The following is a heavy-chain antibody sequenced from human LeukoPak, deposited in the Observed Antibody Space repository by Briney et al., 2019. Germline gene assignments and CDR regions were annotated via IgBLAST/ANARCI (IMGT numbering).Heavy chain of an antibody. CDR3: VRDHESGAAIAY. V-gene: IGHV1-18*01. D-gene: IGHD2-2*02. CDR2: ISAYNGNT. Sequence: ASVKVSCKASGYTFTSYGISWVRQAPGQGLEWMGWISAYNGNTNYAQKLQGRVTMTTDTSTSTAYMELRSLRVDDTALYYCVRDHESGAAIAYWGQGTLVTVSS. J-gene: IGHJ4*02. CDR1: GYTFTSYG.